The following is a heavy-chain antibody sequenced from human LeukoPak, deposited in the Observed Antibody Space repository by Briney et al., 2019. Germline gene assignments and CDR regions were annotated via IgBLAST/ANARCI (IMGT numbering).Heavy chain of an antibody. CDR1: GGSISSYY. D-gene: IGHD7-27*01. Sequence: SETLSLTCTVSGGSISSYYWSWIRQPPGKGLEWIGCIYYSGSTYYNPSLKSRVTISVDRSKNQFSLKLSSVTAADTAVYYCARGRARLGHSFDYWGQGTLVTVSS. CDR2: IYYSGST. J-gene: IGHJ4*02. V-gene: IGHV4-59*12. CDR3: ARGRARLGHSFDY.